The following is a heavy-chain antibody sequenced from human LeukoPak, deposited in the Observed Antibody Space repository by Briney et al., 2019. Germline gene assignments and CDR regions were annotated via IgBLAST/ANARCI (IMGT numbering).Heavy chain of an antibody. Sequence: GGSLRLSCAASGFNFDDYGMSWVRQTPGKGLEWVSGLNWNGGSKGYADSLKGRFTISRDNAKNFLYLQINSLRAEDTALYYCVRSGGELRPPFDYWGQGTLVTVSS. CDR3: VRSGGELRPPFDY. CDR2: LNWNGGSK. V-gene: IGHV3-20*04. D-gene: IGHD1-7*01. J-gene: IGHJ4*02. CDR1: GFNFDDYG.